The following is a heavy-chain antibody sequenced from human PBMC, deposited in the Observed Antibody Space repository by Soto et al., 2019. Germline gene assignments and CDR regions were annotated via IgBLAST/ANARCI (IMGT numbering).Heavy chain of an antibody. D-gene: IGHD3-3*01. CDR2: INPNSGAT. J-gene: IGHJ4*02. V-gene: IGHV1-2*02. CDR3: ARSPSRTIFGVNIIYTLDF. CDR1: GYMFTFYY. Sequence: ASVKVSCKASGYMFTFYYIHWVRQAPGQGLEWMGWINPNSGATNYAQKFQGRVTMTRDTSISSAYMELSRLRSDDTAVYYCARSPSRTIFGVNIIYTLDFWGQGTMVTVSS.